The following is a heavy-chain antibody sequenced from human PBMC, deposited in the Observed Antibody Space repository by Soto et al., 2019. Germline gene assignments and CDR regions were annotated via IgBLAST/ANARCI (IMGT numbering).Heavy chain of an antibody. J-gene: IGHJ5*02. V-gene: IGHV1-18*01. D-gene: IGHD3-10*01. CDR1: GYTFTSDG. CDR3: ARDRVVRGKNWFDP. Sequence: ASVNVPCKASGYTFTSDGISWVRQAPGQGLEWIGWISAYNGNTNYAQKLQGRVTMTTDTSTSTAYMELRSLRSDDTAVYYCARDRVVRGKNWFDPLGQGTLVTVSS. CDR2: ISAYNGNT.